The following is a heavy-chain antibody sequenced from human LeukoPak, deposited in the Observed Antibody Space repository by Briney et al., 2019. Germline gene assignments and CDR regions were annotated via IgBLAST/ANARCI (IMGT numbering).Heavy chain of an antibody. V-gene: IGHV3-48*03. CDR1: GFTFSSYE. CDR3: ARDSHYYDSSGPNY. J-gene: IGHJ4*02. D-gene: IGHD3-22*01. Sequence: PGGSLRLSCAASGFTFSSYEMNWVRQAPGKGLEWVSYISTSGSTIYYADSVKGRFTISRDNAKNSLYLQMNRLRAEDTAVYYCARDSHYYDSSGPNYWGQGTLVTVSS. CDR2: ISTSGSTI.